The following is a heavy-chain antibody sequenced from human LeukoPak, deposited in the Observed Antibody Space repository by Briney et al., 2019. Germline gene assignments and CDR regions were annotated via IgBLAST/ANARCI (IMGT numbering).Heavy chain of an antibody. D-gene: IGHD3-16*02. Sequence: GSLRLSCAASGFTFSSYAMSWVRQAPGTGLEWVSTISGSGGSTYSADSVKGRFTISRDNSKNTLYLQMNSLRAEDTAVYYCAKNRWVRAPFDIWGQGTMVTVSS. CDR3: AKNRWVRAPFDI. J-gene: IGHJ3*02. CDR1: GFTFSSYA. CDR2: ISGSGGST. V-gene: IGHV3-23*01.